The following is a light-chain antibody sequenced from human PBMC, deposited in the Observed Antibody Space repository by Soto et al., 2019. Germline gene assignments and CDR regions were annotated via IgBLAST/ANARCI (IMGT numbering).Light chain of an antibody. V-gene: IGKV1-8*01. CDR1: QGISSY. Sequence: AIRMTQSPSSFSASTGDRVTITCRASQGISSYLAWYQQKLGKAPKLLIYAASTLQSGVPSRFSGSGSGTDFTLTISCLQSEVFPPYYCQQYYRYPITFGQGTRLEI. CDR3: QQYYRYPIT. J-gene: IGKJ5*01. CDR2: AAS.